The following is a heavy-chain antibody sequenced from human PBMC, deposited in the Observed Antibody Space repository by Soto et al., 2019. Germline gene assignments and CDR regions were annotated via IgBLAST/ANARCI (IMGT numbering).Heavy chain of an antibody. J-gene: IGHJ4*02. Sequence: QVQLQESGPGLVKPSQTLSLTCTVSGDSMGSGGHYYNWIRLLPGKGLEWIGYIYYSGATHYNPSLRGPVSISIDTSNNQFSLRLISVTAADTALYFCARDKDLEPTVWGYWGQGTQVTVSS. CDR3: ARDKDLEPTVWGY. CDR1: GDSMGSGGHY. CDR2: IYYSGAT. V-gene: IGHV4-31*01. D-gene: IGHD7-27*01.